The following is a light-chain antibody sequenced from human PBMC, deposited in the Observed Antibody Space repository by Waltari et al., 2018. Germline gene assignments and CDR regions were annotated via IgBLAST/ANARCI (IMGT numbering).Light chain of an antibody. CDR1: SSNIGGNH. CDR2: KNS. Sequence: QSVVTQPPSASGTPGQRVTISCSGSSSNIGGNHVSWYQQFPGMAPKLLIYKNSQRPSGGPDRFTGSKAGTSASLAISGRRSEDEAQYYCAAWDDGLSGPAFGGGTKLTVL. CDR3: AAWDDGLSGPA. V-gene: IGLV1-47*01. J-gene: IGLJ3*02.